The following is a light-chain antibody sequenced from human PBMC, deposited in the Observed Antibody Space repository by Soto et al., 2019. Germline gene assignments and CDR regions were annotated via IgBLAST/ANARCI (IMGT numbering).Light chain of an antibody. Sequence: QSVLTQPPSLSGTPGQRVTISCSGSTSNIAGNTVHWYQHLPETAPKLLIYIDDQRPSGVPDRFSGSKSGTSASLDINGLQSEDEADYYCVIWDETLNGWMFGGGTKLTVL. CDR2: IDD. CDR3: VIWDETLNGWM. CDR1: TSNIAGNT. J-gene: IGLJ3*02. V-gene: IGLV1-44*01.